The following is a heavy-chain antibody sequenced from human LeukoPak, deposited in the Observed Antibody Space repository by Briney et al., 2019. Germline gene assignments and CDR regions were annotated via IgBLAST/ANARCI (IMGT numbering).Heavy chain of an antibody. CDR1: GGSFSGYY. J-gene: IGHJ4*02. V-gene: IGHV4-34*01. CDR3: ARERCGEDFITYYFDY. CDR2: INHSGST. D-gene: IGHD3-10*01. Sequence: SETLSLTCAVYGGSFSGYYWSWIRQPPGKGLEWIGEINHSGSTNYNPSLKSRVTISVDTSKNQFSLKLSSVTAADTAVYYCARERCGEDFITYYFDYWGQGTLVTVSS.